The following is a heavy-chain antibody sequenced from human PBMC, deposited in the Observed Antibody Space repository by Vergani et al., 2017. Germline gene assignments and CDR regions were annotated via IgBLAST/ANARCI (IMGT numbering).Heavy chain of an antibody. CDR3: ARGGSIAAPSYLYYFYMDV. Sequence: QVQLVQSGAEMKKPGASVNVSCKTSGYSFNSYGINWVRQAPGQGLEWLGWISGYDGKTKYVEKLQGRITVTIDTSTNSAYMELRGLRSDDTAGYYCARGGSIAAPSYLYYFYMDVWGKGTSVTVSS. J-gene: IGHJ6*03. CDR1: GYSFNSYG. CDR2: ISGYDGKT. D-gene: IGHD6-6*01. V-gene: IGHV1-18*01.